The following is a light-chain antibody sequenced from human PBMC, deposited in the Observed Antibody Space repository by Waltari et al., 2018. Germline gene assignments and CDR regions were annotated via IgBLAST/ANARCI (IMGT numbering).Light chain of an antibody. J-gene: IGLJ3*02. V-gene: IGLV2-14*01. Sequence: QSALTQPASVSGSPGQSITISSTGTTSDLGGYNYVSWYQQHPGKAPNLLIYDVNRRPSGVSNRFSGSKSGNTASLIISGLQAEDEADYYCCSFTSSSTWVFGGGTKLTVL. CDR1: TSDLGGYNY. CDR3: CSFTSSSTWV. CDR2: DVN.